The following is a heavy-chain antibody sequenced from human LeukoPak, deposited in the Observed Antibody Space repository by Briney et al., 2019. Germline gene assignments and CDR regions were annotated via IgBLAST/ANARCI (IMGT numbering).Heavy chain of an antibody. V-gene: IGHV1-2*02. CDR1: GYTFTGYY. D-gene: IGHD3-3*01. Sequence: APVKVSCKASGYTFTGYYMHWVRQAPGQGLEWMGWINPNSGGTNYAQKVQGRVTMTTDTSTSTAYMELRSLTADDTAVYYCASGDYDFWSGYYTPNHWGQGTLVTVSS. CDR3: ASGDYDFWSGYYTPNH. CDR2: INPNSGGT. J-gene: IGHJ4*02.